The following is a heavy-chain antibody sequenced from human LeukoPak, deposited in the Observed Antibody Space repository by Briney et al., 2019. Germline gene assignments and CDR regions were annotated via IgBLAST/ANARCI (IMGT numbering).Heavy chain of an antibody. J-gene: IGHJ4*02. CDR2: INWNGGST. CDR1: GFTFDDYG. D-gene: IGHD3-22*01. V-gene: IGHV3-20*04. CDR3: ARDLITMIVPTEFDY. Sequence: GGSLRLSCAASGFTFDDYGMSWVRQAPGKGLEWVSGINWNGGSTGYADSVKGRFTISRDNAKNSLYLQMNSLRAEDTAVYYCARDLITMIVPTEFDYWGQGTLVTVSS.